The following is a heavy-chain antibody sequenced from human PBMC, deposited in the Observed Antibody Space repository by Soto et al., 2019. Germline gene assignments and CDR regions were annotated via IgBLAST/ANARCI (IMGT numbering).Heavy chain of an antibody. D-gene: IGHD6-19*01. CDR1: GFSLSTSGVG. CDR2: IYWDDDK. Sequence: QITLKESGPTLVKPTQTLTLTCTFSGFSLSTSGVGVGWIRQPPGKALEWLALIYWDDDKRYSPSLKSRLTXXKDTSKNQVVLTMTNMDPVDTAPYYCAQWLGWFDPWGQGTLVTVSS. CDR3: AQWLGWFDP. V-gene: IGHV2-5*02. J-gene: IGHJ5*02.